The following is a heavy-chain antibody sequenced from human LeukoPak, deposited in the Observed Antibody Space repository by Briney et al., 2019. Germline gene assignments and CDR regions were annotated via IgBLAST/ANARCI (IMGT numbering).Heavy chain of an antibody. Sequence: SETLSLTCTVSGGSISGSSYYWGWIRQPPGKGLEWIGDIYYSGSTNYNPSLKSRVTVSVDTSRNQFSLKLSSVTAADTAVYYCARHVPSGLRIVVVTSDWYFDLWGRGTLVTVSS. D-gene: IGHD2-21*02. CDR3: ARHVPSGLRIVVVTSDWYFDL. J-gene: IGHJ2*01. CDR1: GGSISGSSYY. V-gene: IGHV4-39*01. CDR2: IYYSGST.